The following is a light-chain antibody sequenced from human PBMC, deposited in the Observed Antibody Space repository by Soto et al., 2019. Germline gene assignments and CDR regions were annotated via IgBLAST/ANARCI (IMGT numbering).Light chain of an antibody. J-gene: IGKJ5*01. CDR3: QQFYDLPIT. Sequence: DIQMTQSPSSLSAFVGDRVTITCRTSQPISDYLNWYQQQPGKAPKVPIYDASKLQTGVPSRFSGRGSGKDFTFTISSLQPDDSGTYYCQQFYDLPITFGQGTRLEI. CDR2: DAS. V-gene: IGKV1-33*01. CDR1: QPISDY.